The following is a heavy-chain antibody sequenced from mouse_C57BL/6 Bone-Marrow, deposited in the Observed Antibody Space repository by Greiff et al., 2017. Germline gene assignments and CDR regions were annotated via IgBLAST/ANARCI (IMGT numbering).Heavy chain of an antibody. V-gene: IGHV1-54*01. Sequence: VKLMESGAELVRPGTSVKVSCKASGYAFTNYLIEWVKQRPGQGLEWIGVINPGSGGTNYNEKFKGKATLTADKSSSTAYMQLSSLTSEDSAVYFCARSKNWGSWCAFWGQGTLVTVSA. CDR2: INPGSGGT. CDR1: GYAFTNYL. CDR3: ARSKNWGSWCAF. J-gene: IGHJ3*01. D-gene: IGHD4-1*01.